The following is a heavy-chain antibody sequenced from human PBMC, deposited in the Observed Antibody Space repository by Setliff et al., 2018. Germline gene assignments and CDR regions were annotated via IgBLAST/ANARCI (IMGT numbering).Heavy chain of an antibody. D-gene: IGHD3-3*01. CDR3: ARSGYYDFWSGFLNDAFDI. J-gene: IGHJ3*02. CDR2: INHSGST. Sequence: PSETLSLTCAVYGGSFSGYYWSWIRQPPGKGLEWIGEINHSGSTNYNPSLKSRVTIPVDTSKNQFSLKLSSVTAADTAVYYCARSGYYDFWSGFLNDAFDIWGQGTMVTVSS. V-gene: IGHV4-34*01. CDR1: GGSFSGYY.